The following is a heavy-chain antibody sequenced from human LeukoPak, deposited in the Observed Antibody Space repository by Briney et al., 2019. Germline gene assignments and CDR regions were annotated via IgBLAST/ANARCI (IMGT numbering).Heavy chain of an antibody. D-gene: IGHD2-2*01. CDR2: MHYSGST. J-gene: IGHJ4*02. CDR3: ARQYCSSSSCYFDY. V-gene: IGHV4-39*01. Sequence: SETLSLTCSVSGGSITKNGYYWGWIRQSPETGLEWIGSMHYSGSTYYNPSLNSRVTISVDTSKNQFSLKLSSVTAADTAVYYCARQYCSSSSCYFDYWGQGTLVTVSS. CDR1: GGSITKNGYY.